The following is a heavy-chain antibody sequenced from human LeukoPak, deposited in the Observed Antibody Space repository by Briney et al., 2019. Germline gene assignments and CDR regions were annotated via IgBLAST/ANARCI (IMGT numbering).Heavy chain of an antibody. CDR3: ARGGGGPTVTIGY. CDR2: IYYSGRT. Sequence: KPSETLSLTCSVSGGSISSYYWSWIRQPPGKGLEWIGYIYYSGRTNYNPSFKSRVTISVDTSKNQFSLKLSSVTAADTAVYYCARGGGGPTVTIGYWGQGTLVTVSS. V-gene: IGHV4-59*12. J-gene: IGHJ4*02. CDR1: GGSISSYY. D-gene: IGHD4-11*01.